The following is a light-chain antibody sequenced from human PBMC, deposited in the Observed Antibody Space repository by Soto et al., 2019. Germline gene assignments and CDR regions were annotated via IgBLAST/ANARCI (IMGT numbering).Light chain of an antibody. CDR2: YVD. V-gene: IGLV2-14*03. CDR3: CSYADGSIYF. CDR1: SRDVGAYDY. Sequence: QSALTQPASVSGSPGQSITISCTGTSRDVGAYDYVSWYLQYPDKAPQLLIYYVDHRPSGVSSRFSRSKSGNTASLTISGLQAEDEGDYYCCSYADGSIYFFGTGTKVTVL. J-gene: IGLJ1*01.